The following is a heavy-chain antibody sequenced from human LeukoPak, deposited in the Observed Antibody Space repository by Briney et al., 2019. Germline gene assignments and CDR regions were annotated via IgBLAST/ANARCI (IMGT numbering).Heavy chain of an antibody. CDR1: GFTFSSYG. D-gene: IGHD6-19*01. J-gene: IGHJ5*02. CDR3: ARDRGAVAGTWFDP. V-gene: IGHV3-21*05. Sequence: GGSLRLSCAASGFTFSSYGMNWVRQAPGKGLEWVSYISSSSYTNYADSVKGRFTISRDNAKNSLYLQMNSLRAEDTAVYYCARDRGAVAGTWFDPWGQGTLVTVSS. CDR2: ISSSSYT.